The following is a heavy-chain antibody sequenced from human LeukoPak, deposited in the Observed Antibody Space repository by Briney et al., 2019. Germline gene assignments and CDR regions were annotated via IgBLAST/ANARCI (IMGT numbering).Heavy chain of an antibody. Sequence: GASVKVSCKASGYTFTSYNMHWVRQAPGQGLEWMGIISPSGGSTSYAQKFQGRVTMTRDTSTSTVYMELSSLRSEDTAVYYCAREAPLYDRRAGFDYWGQGTLVTDS. CDR3: AREAPLYDRRAGFDY. CDR1: GYTFTSYN. D-gene: IGHD3-22*01. V-gene: IGHV1-46*01. J-gene: IGHJ4*02. CDR2: ISPSGGST.